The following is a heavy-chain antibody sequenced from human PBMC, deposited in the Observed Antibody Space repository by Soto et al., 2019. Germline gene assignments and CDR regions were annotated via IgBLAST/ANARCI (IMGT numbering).Heavy chain of an antibody. CDR1: GFTFSTYG. Sequence: PVGSLRLSCAASGFTFSTYGMHWVRQAPGKGLEWVAFIQYHGINKDYADSVKGRFTISRDNSRNTLYLQMNGLRAEDTAVYYCARGLDYDSSGYYLDFWGQGALVTVSS. CDR2: IQYHGINK. CDR3: ARGLDYDSSGYYLDF. J-gene: IGHJ4*02. V-gene: IGHV3-30*02. D-gene: IGHD3-22*01.